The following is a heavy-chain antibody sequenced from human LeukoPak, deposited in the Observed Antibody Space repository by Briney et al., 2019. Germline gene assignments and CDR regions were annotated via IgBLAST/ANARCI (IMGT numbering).Heavy chain of an antibody. Sequence: GGSLRLSCAASGFTFSDYYMSWIRQAPGKGLEWVSFISSSNSYIYHADSMKGRFTISRDNAKNSLFLQMNSLRAEDTAVYYCATGGVGATSPLFIDYWGQGTLVTVSS. V-gene: IGHV3-11*06. CDR2: ISSSNSYI. CDR3: ATGGVGATSPLFIDY. D-gene: IGHD1-26*01. J-gene: IGHJ4*02. CDR1: GFTFSDYY.